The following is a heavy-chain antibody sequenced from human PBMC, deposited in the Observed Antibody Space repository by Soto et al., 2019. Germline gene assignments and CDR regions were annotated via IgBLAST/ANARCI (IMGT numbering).Heavy chain of an antibody. CDR3: ARGSGSYDFWSGYYSNFDY. J-gene: IGHJ4*02. D-gene: IGHD3-3*01. CDR2: IIPIFGTA. CDR1: GGTFSSYA. V-gene: IGHV1-69*13. Sequence: SVKVSCKASGGTFSSYAISWVRQAPGQGLEWMGGIIPIFGTANYAQKFQGRVTITADESTSTAYMELSSLRSEDTVVYYCARGSGSYDFWSGYYSNFDYWGQGTLVTVSS.